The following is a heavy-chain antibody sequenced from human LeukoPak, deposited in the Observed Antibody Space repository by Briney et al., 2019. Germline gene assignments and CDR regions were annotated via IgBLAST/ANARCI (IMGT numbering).Heavy chain of an antibody. D-gene: IGHD1-1*01. CDR2: IDSDGSGT. Sequence: GGSLRLSCAASGLTFSSHWMHWVRQVPGKGLVWVSHIDSDGSGTTYADSVKGRFTISRDNARNTLYLQMNSLRDEDTAVYYCARDSPRTGPWGQGTLVTVSS. V-gene: IGHV3-74*01. CDR1: GLTFSSHW. J-gene: IGHJ5*02. CDR3: ARDSPRTGP.